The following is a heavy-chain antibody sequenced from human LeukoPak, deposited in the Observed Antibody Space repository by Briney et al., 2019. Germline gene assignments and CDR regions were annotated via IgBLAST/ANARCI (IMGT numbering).Heavy chain of an antibody. CDR1: GFTFGTYS. CDR3: ARARGVVAASDAALDI. J-gene: IGHJ3*02. V-gene: IGHV3-21*01. CDR2: ISTSSSYI. D-gene: IGHD2-15*01. Sequence: GGSLRLSCAASGFTFGTYSMNWVRQAPGKGLEWVSSISTSSSYIYYADSVKGRFTISRDNAKNSLYLQMNSLRAEDTAVYYCARARGVVAASDAALDIWGQTTMVTVSS.